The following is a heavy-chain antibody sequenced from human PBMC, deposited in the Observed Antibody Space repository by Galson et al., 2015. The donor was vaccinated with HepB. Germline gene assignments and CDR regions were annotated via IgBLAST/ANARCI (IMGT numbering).Heavy chain of an antibody. CDR1: GLTFSMYG. V-gene: IGHV3-33*01. Sequence: SLRLSCAASGLTFSMYGMHWVRQAPGKGLEWVAVIWYDERTKYYADSVKGRFTISRDNSKNTLFLQMDSLRVEDTAVYYCASAYSYGWLDHGGQGTLVTVSS. CDR2: IWYDERTK. J-gene: IGHJ4*02. D-gene: IGHD1-26*01. CDR3: ASAYSYGWLDH.